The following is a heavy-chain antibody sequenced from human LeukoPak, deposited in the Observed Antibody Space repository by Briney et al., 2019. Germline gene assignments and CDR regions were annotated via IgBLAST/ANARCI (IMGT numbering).Heavy chain of an antibody. Sequence: PGGSLRLSCAASGFTFGSYAMSWVRQAPGKGLEWVSAISGSGGSTYYADSVKGRFTISRDNSKNTLFLQMNSLRAEDTAVYYCAKDPQPGVRMLRGTMDVWGQGTTVTVSS. CDR1: GFTFGSYA. D-gene: IGHD3-10*01. V-gene: IGHV3-23*01. CDR2: ISGSGGST. J-gene: IGHJ6*02. CDR3: AKDPQPGVRMLRGTMDV.